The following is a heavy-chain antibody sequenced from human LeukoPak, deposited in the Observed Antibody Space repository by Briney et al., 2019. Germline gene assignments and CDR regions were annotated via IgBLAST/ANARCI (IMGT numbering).Heavy chain of an antibody. J-gene: IGHJ4*02. CDR2: IYYSGST. Sequence: SETLSLTCTVSGGSISSSSYYWGWIRQPPGKGLEWIGSIYYSGSTYYNPSLKSRVTISVDTSENQFSLKLSSVTAADTAVYYCARQGGEFDYWGQGTLVTVSS. CDR3: ARQGGEFDY. CDR1: GGSISSSSYY. V-gene: IGHV4-39*01. D-gene: IGHD3-16*01.